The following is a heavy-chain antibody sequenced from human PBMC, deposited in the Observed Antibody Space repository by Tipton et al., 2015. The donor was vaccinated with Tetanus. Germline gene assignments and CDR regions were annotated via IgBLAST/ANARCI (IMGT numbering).Heavy chain of an antibody. V-gene: IGHV4-34*01. CDR2: INHSGYT. CDR3: ARGRQRLVPAGFDL. J-gene: IGHJ5*02. Sequence: TLSLTCVIYGGSFSGYHWTWIRQSPGKGLEWIGEINHSGYTSYNPSLKSRATISVDTSKNHLFLNLTTVTAADTAVYYCARGRQRLVPAGFDLWGQGTLVTVSS. CDR1: GGSFSGYH. D-gene: IGHD6-13*01.